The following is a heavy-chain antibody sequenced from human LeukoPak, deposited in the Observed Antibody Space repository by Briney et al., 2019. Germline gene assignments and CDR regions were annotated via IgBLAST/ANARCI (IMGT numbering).Heavy chain of an antibody. J-gene: IGHJ4*02. Sequence: ASVKVSCKASGYTFTGYYMHWVRQAPGQGLEWMGWINPNSGGTNYAQKFQGRVTMTRDTSISTAYMELSRLRSDDTAVYYCARDLGGARRYFDWLPKPYYFDYWGQGTLVTVSS. CDR2: INPNSGGT. CDR1: GYTFTGYY. CDR3: ARDLGGARRYFDWLPKPYYFDY. V-gene: IGHV1-2*02. D-gene: IGHD3-9*01.